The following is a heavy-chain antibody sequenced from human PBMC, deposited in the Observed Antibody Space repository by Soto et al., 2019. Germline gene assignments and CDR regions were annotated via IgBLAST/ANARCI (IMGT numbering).Heavy chain of an antibody. CDR1: GFTFSNVW. Sequence: PGWALRLSCAASGFTFSNVWLRWTLQAPGEGLEWLGRIKGRTENDKTDYASPARGRFIISRDDSKNMLYLQLNTLESEDTGVYYCATVLPHANSWFDYWGQGPPVNVS. D-gene: IGHD2-2*01. V-gene: IGHV3-15*01. J-gene: IGHJ4*02. CDR2: IKGRTENDKT. CDR3: ATVLPHANSWFDY.